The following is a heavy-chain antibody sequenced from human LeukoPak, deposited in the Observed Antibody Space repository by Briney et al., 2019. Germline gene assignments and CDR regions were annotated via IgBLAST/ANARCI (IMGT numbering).Heavy chain of an antibody. V-gene: IGHV3-23*01. Sequence: RGSLRLSCVGSGFTFRSHAMSWVRQAPEKGLEFVSGIYENGGTTYYADSVKGRFTISRDNSKNTLYLQMNSLRAEDTAVYYCARRYCSGGSCYSFRGDWFDPWGQGTLVTVSS. CDR3: ARRYCSGGSCYSFRGDWFDP. CDR1: GFTFRSHA. D-gene: IGHD2-15*01. CDR2: IYENGGTT. J-gene: IGHJ5*02.